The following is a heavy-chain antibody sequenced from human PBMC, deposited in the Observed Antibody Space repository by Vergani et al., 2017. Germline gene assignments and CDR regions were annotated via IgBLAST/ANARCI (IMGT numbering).Heavy chain of an antibody. J-gene: IGHJ5*02. CDR1: GFTVSSNY. CDR2: IYSGGST. Sequence: EVQLVESGGGLVQPGGSLRLSCAASGFTVSSNYMSWVRQAPGKGLEWASVIYSGGSTYYADSVKGRFTISRDNSKNTLYLQMNSLRAEDTAVYYCARVLAHASVDWFDPWGQGTLVTVSS. CDR3: ARVLAHASVDWFDP. V-gene: IGHV3-66*02.